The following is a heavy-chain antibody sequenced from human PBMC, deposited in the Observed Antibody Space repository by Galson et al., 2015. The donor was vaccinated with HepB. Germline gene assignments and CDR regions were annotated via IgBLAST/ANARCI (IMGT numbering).Heavy chain of an antibody. J-gene: IGHJ4*02. CDR3: ARRGTSSGYYYAGY. CDR1: GFTFSTYG. CDR2: IWFDGSNE. Sequence: SLRLSCAASGFTFSTYGMYWVRQAPGKGLEWVSIIWFDGSNEDYADSVKGRLTISRDNAKNTLYLEINSVRAEDTAVYYCARRGTSSGYYYAGYWGQGTLVTVSS. V-gene: IGHV3-33*08. D-gene: IGHD3-22*01.